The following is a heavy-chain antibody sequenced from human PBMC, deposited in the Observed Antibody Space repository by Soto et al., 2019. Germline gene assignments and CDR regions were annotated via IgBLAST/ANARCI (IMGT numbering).Heavy chain of an antibody. D-gene: IGHD1-1*01. CDR1: GYTFTSYG. CDR3: ARGRYGDY. V-gene: IGHV1-18*01. CDR2: ISAHNGNP. Sequence: QVHLVQSGAEVKKPGASVKVSCKASGYTFTSYGITWVRQAPGQGLEWMGWISAHNGNPDYAQKLQGRVIVTRDTSTSTAYMERRSLRSDDTAVYYCARGRYGDYWGQGALVTVSS. J-gene: IGHJ4*02.